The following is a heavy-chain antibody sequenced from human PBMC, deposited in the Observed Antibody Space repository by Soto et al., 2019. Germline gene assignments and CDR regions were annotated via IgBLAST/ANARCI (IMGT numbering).Heavy chain of an antibody. D-gene: IGHD2-2*01. Sequence: QVQLVQSGAEVKKPGSSVKVSCKASGGTFSSYAISWVRQAPGQGLEWMGGIIPIFGTANYAQKFQGRVTITADESTSTAYMELSSLRSEDTAVYYCAREYCISTSCYAQDPQLPKLHYYYGMDVWGQGTTVTVSS. J-gene: IGHJ6*02. CDR2: IIPIFGTA. CDR1: GGTFSSYA. CDR3: AREYCISTSCYAQDPQLPKLHYYYGMDV. V-gene: IGHV1-69*12.